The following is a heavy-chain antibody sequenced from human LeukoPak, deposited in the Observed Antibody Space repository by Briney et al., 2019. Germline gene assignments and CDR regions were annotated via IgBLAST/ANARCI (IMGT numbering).Heavy chain of an antibody. CDR1: GFTFSTNS. V-gene: IGHV3-21*01. D-gene: IGHD2-2*01. CDR2: ISSSGRYI. CDR3: AKDRVVPAAMGYYGLDV. J-gene: IGHJ6*02. Sequence: NTGGSLRLSCAPSGFTFSTNSMHWVGQAPGKGVQWISAISSSGRYIYYADSVKGRFTVSRDNAKNPVYLQMNSLRVEYTAVYYCAKDRVVPAAMGYYGLDVWGRGTTVAVSS.